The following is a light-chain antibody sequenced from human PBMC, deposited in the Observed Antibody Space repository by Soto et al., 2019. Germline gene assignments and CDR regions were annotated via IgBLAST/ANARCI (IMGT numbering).Light chain of an antibody. V-gene: IGKV3-20*01. CDR3: QHYGNSSWT. CDR2: GAS. CDR1: QSFSSSF. J-gene: IGKJ1*01. Sequence: EIVLTQSPGTLSLSPGERATLSCRASQSFSSSFLAWYQQKPGQAPRLLIYGASSRATGIPDRFSGSGSGTDFSLTISRLEPEDLAVYYCQHYGNSSWTFGQGTKVEIK.